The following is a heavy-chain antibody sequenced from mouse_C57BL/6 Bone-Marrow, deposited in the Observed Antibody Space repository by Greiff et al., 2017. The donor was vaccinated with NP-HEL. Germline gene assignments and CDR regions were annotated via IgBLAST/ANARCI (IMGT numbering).Heavy chain of an antibody. J-gene: IGHJ2*01. CDR2: ISNGGGST. Sequence: EVKVVESGGGLVQPGGSLKLSCAASGFTFSDYYMYWVRQTPEKRLEWVAYISNGGGSTYYPDTVKGRFTISRDNAKNTLYLQMSRLKSEDTAMYYCARQREYWGFDYWGQGTTLTVSS. CDR1: GFTFSDYY. V-gene: IGHV5-12*01. CDR3: ARQREYWGFDY. D-gene: IGHD4-1*01.